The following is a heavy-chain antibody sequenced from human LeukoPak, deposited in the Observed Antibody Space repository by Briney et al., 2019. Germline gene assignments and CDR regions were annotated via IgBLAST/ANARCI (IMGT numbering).Heavy chain of an antibody. Sequence: EASVKVSCKASGGTFSSYTISWVRQAPGQGLEWMGRIIPILGIANYAQKFQGRVTITADKSTSTAYMELSSLRSEDTAVYYCARNAPGYCSGGSCYSGYYFDYWGQGTLVTVSS. D-gene: IGHD2-15*01. CDR2: IIPILGIA. J-gene: IGHJ4*02. CDR1: GGTFSSYT. CDR3: ARNAPGYCSGGSCYSGYYFDY. V-gene: IGHV1-69*02.